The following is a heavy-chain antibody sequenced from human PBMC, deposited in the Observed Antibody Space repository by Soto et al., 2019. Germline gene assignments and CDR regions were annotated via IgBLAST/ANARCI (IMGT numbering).Heavy chain of an antibody. D-gene: IGHD6-6*01. CDR1: GFTFSNAW. J-gene: IGHJ4*02. V-gene: IGHV3-15*01. CDR3: TTGRGIAARPDY. CDR2: IKSKTDGGTT. Sequence: GGSLRLSCAASGFTFSNAWMSWVRQAPGKGLEWVGRIKSKTDGGTTDYAAPVKGRFTISRDDSKNTLYLQMNSLKTEDTAVYYCTTGRGIAARPDYWGQGTLVTVSS.